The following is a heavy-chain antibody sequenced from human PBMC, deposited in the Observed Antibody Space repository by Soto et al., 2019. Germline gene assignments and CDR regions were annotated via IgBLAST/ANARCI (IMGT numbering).Heavy chain of an antibody. D-gene: IGHD5-18*01. CDR1: GGTFSNSA. Sequence: ASVKVSCKASGGTFSNSAIIWVRQAPGQGLEWMGGILPIFGTPNYAQKFQGRLTISADEFSSTAYMELNILRSEDTAVYYCATPAEVLDTAMLKGLAHWGQGSLVTVSS. J-gene: IGHJ4*02. CDR2: ILPIFGTP. V-gene: IGHV1-69*13. CDR3: ATPAEVLDTAMLKGLAH.